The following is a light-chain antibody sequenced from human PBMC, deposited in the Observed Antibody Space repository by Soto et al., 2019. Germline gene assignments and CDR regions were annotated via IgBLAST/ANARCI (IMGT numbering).Light chain of an antibody. CDR2: GAS. V-gene: IGKV3D-15*01. Sequence: EIVMTQSPATLSVSPGERATLSCRASQSVSSNLAWYQQKPGQAPRLLIYGASIRATGIPARFSGSGSGTEFTLTIRSLQSEDFAVYYCQQYNNCPYTFGQGTKLEIK. J-gene: IGKJ2*01. CDR3: QQYNNCPYT. CDR1: QSVSSN.